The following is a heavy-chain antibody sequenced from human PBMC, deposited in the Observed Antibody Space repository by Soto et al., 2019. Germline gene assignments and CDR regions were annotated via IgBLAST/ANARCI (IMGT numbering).Heavy chain of an antibody. D-gene: IGHD6-13*01. CDR3: ARTSAAGKYYYGMDV. J-gene: IGHJ6*02. Sequence: PGESLKISCKGSGYSFTSYWISWVRQMPGKGLEWMGMIYPSDSYTNYSPSFQGHVTISADKSISTAYLQWSSLKASDTAMYYCARTSAAGKYYYGMDVWGQGTTVTVSS. V-gene: IGHV5-10-1*01. CDR2: IYPSDSYT. CDR1: GYSFTSYW.